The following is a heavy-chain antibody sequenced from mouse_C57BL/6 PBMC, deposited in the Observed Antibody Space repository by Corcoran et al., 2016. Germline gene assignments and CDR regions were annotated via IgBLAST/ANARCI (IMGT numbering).Heavy chain of an antibody. J-gene: IGHJ4*01. CDR3: ARMAMDY. V-gene: IGHV3-6*01. CDR2: ISYDGSN. Sequence: DVQLQESGPGLVKPSQSLSLTCSVTGYSITSGYYWNWIRQFPGNKLEWMGYISYDGSNNYNPSLKNRISITRDTSKNQFFLKLNSVTTEDTATYYCARMAMDYWGQGTSVTVSS. CDR1: GYSITSGYY.